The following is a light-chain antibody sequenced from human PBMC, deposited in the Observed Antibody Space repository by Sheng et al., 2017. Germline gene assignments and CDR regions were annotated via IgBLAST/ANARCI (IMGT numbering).Light chain of an antibody. CDR2: AAS. J-gene: IGKJ1*01. Sequence: AIQMTQSPSSLSASVGDRVTITCRSSQGIRNGLGWYQQKPGKAPRRLLYAASSLQSGVPSRFSGSGSGTDFTLTISSLQPEDFATYYCLQDYNYPWTFGQGTKVEIK. CDR1: QGIRNG. CDR3: LQDYNYPWT. V-gene: IGKV1-6*01.